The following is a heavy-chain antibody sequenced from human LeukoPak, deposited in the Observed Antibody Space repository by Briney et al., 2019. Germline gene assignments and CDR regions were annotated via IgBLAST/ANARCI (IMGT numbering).Heavy chain of an antibody. CDR3: AREVPAASGDYFDY. D-gene: IGHD2-2*01. V-gene: IGHV1-69*13. Sequence: ASVKVSCKASGGTFSSYAISWVRQAPGQGLEWMGGIIPIFGTANYAQKFLGRVTITADESTSTAYMELSSLRSEDTAVYYCAREVPAASGDYFDYWGQGTLVTVSS. CDR1: GGTFSSYA. J-gene: IGHJ4*02. CDR2: IIPIFGTA.